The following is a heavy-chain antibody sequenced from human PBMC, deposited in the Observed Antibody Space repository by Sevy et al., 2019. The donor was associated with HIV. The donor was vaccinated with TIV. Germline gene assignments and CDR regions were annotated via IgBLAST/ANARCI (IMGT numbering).Heavy chain of an antibody. D-gene: IGHD2-15*01. CDR2: IKEDGSEK. Sequence: GGSLRLSCAASGFPFSNFWMTWVRQAPGKGLEWVANIKEDGSEKDYVDSVKGLFTISRDNAKNSLYLQMSSLRAEDTAIYYCARAHTIYGGGSCYPGWFDPWGQGTLVTVSS. J-gene: IGHJ5*02. CDR1: GFPFSNFW. V-gene: IGHV3-7*01. CDR3: ARAHTIYGGGSCYPGWFDP.